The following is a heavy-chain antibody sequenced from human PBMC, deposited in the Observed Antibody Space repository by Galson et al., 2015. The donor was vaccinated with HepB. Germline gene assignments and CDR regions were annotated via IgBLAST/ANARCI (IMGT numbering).Heavy chain of an antibody. CDR2: IWYDGSNK. J-gene: IGHJ6*02. V-gene: IGHV3-33*08. CDR1: GFTFSSYG. D-gene: IGHD1-14*01. CDR3: TTITKRFYYYYGMDV. Sequence: SLRLSCAASGFTFSSYGMHWVRQAPGKGLEWVAVIWYDGSNKYYADSVKGRFSISRDNSKNTLYLQMNSLKTEDTAVYYCTTITKRFYYYYGMDVWGQGTTVTVSS.